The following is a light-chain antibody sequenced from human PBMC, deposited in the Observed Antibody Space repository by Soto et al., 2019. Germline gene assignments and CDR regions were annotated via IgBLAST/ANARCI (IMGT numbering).Light chain of an antibody. CDR3: QQYDSWPPLFT. V-gene: IGKV3-15*01. CDR2: GTS. CDR1: QSVSSN. Sequence: EIVMTQSPATLSVSPGERATLSCRASQSVSSNLAWYRQRPCQAPRLLIYGTSTRATGIPDRFSGSGSGTEFTLTISSLQSEDFAVYYCQQYDSWPPLFTFGPGTKVDLK. J-gene: IGKJ3*01.